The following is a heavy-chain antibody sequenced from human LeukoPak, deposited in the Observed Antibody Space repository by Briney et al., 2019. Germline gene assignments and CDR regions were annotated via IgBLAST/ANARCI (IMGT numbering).Heavy chain of an antibody. J-gene: IGHJ4*02. CDR2: ISYDGSNK. D-gene: IGHD1-26*01. V-gene: IGHV3-30-3*01. Sequence: GGSLRLSCAASGFTFSSYAMHWVRQAPGKGPEWVAVISYDGSNKYYADSVKGRFTISRDNSKNTLYLQMNSLRAEDTAVYYCAIEGGSYFWGQGTLVTVSS. CDR3: AIEGGSYF. CDR1: GFTFSSYA.